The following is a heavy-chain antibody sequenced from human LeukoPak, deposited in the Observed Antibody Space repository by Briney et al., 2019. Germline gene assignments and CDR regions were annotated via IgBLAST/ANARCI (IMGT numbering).Heavy chain of an antibody. Sequence: SETLSLACTVSGVSISSSSFYWVWIRQTPEKGLEWIASISNSGNTHYTPSLKSRVTISVDTSKNQFSLNVTSVTAADTAVYYCARRPSRYLVSRIYYFDYWGQGALVSVSS. J-gene: IGHJ4*02. D-gene: IGHD1-1*01. CDR1: GVSISSSSFY. V-gene: IGHV4-39*07. CDR3: ARRPSRYLVSRIYYFDY. CDR2: ISNSGNT.